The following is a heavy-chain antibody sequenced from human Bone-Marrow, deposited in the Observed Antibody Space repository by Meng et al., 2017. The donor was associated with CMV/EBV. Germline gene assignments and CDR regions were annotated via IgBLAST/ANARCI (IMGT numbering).Heavy chain of an antibody. J-gene: IGHJ6*01. D-gene: IGHD4-11*01. Sequence: GESLKISCAASGFTFSDYYMSWIRQAPGKGLEWVSYISSSGSTIYYADSVKGRFTISRDNAKNSLYLQMNSLRAEDTAVYYCARDATVTTYGMAVWGQGPTVTCSS. V-gene: IGHV3-11*04. CDR1: GFTFSDYY. CDR3: ARDATVTTYGMAV. CDR2: ISSSGSTI.